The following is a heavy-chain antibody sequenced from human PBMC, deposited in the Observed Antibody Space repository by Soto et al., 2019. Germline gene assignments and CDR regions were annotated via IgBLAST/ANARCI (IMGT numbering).Heavy chain of an antibody. Sequence: SETLSLTCVVSGDSIRGGGFSWTWIRQPPGKGLEWVGYIYHSGSAYYNPSLKGRVTISIDRSKNQFSLKLSSVTAADTAVYYCARGALYGDTINNWGQGTLVTVSS. CDR3: ARGALYGDTINN. CDR1: GDSIRGGGFS. D-gene: IGHD4-17*01. CDR2: IYHSGSA. V-gene: IGHV4-30-2*01. J-gene: IGHJ4*02.